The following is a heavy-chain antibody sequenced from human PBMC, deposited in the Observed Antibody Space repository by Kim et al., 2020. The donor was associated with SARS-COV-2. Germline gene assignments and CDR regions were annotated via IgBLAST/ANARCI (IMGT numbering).Heavy chain of an antibody. D-gene: IGHD6-13*01. Sequence: TYAHSVRGRFTIARDNAKNTMYLQMHSLRAEDTAVYYCTRGTTYAPGIYYWGQGTPVTVSS. J-gene: IGHJ4*02. V-gene: IGHV3-74*03. CDR3: TRGTTYAPGIYY.